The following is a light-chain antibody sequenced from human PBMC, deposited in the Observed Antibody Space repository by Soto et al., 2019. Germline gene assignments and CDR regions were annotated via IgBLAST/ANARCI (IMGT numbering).Light chain of an antibody. CDR1: QSVRSGY. V-gene: IGKV3-20*01. J-gene: IGKJ4*01. CDR2: DAS. CDR3: QQYGSSPLT. Sequence: EIVLTQSPGTLSLSPGERATLSCGASQSVRSGYLAWYQQKPGQAPRLLIYDASTRATGIPDRFSGSGSGTDFTLTISRLEPEDFAVYYCQQYGSSPLTFGGGAKVEI.